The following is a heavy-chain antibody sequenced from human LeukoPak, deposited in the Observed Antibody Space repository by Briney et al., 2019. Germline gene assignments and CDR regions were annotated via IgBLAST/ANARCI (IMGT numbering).Heavy chain of an antibody. V-gene: IGHV4-39*07. Sequence: SETLSLTCTVSGDSISSSSYYWGWIRQPPGKGLEWIGSIYYSGSTYYNPSLKSRVTISVDTSKNQFSLKLSSVTAADTAVYYCASSMRWLQLYHYWGQGTLVTVSS. J-gene: IGHJ4*02. CDR2: IYYSGST. CDR3: ASSMRWLQLYHY. CDR1: GDSISSSSYY. D-gene: IGHD5-24*01.